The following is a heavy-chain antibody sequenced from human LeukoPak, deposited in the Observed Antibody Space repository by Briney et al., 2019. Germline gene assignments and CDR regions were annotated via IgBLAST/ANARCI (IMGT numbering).Heavy chain of an antibody. J-gene: IGHJ4*02. D-gene: IGHD1-26*01. CDR2: ISSSGDSA. V-gene: IGHV3-64D*06. CDR3: VKLGTLGGTYGPFDY. Sequence: GGSPRLSCSASGFTFSRYAMHWVRQAPGKGLKYVSGISSSGDSAYYADSVKGRITISRDNSRNTLYLQMSSLRAEDTAVYYCVKLGTLGGTYGPFDYWGQGTLVTVSS. CDR1: GFTFSRYA.